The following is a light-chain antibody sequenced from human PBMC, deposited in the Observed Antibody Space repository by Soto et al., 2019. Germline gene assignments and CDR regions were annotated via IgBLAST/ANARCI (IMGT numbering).Light chain of an antibody. CDR3: QSYDSRLSAVV. V-gene: IGLV1-40*01. J-gene: IGLJ2*01. CDR1: SSNIGAGYD. CDR2: DNT. Sequence: QSALTQPPSVSGAPGQRVTVSCTGGSSNIGAGYDVHWYQQLPGTAPKLLIYDNTNRPSGVPDRFSGSKSGTSASLAITGLQAEDEADYYCQSYDSRLSAVVFGGGTKLTVL.